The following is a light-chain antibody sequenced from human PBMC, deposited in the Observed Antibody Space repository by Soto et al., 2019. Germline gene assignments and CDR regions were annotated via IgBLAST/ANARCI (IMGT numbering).Light chain of an antibody. CDR1: SSDVGSYNR. CDR2: EVS. V-gene: IGLV2-18*02. Sequence: QSVLTQPPSVSGSPGQSVAISCTGTSSDVGSYNRVSWYQQPPGAAPKLMIYEVSHRPSGVPDRFSGSKSGNTASLTISGLQAEDEADDYCNSYTGSSTYVFGTGTKLTVL. CDR3: NSYTGSSTYV. J-gene: IGLJ1*01.